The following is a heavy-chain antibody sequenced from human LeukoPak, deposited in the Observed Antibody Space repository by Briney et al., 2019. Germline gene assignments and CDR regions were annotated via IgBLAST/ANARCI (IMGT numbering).Heavy chain of an antibody. V-gene: IGHV3-23*01. CDR2: ISGSGGST. CDR1: GFTFSSYA. CDR3: ARRRAFGIAAAGHHYGMDV. D-gene: IGHD6-13*01. J-gene: IGHJ6*02. Sequence: GGSLRLSCAASGFTFSSYAMSWVRQAPGKGLEWVLAISGSGGSTYYADSVKGRFTISRDNSKNTLYLQMNSLRAEDTAVYYCARRRAFGIAAAGHHYGMDVWGQGTTVTVSS.